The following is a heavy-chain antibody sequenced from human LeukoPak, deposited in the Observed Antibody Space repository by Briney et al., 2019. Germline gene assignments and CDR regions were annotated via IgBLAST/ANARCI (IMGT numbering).Heavy chain of an antibody. CDR3: ARDPSRGSYYRFDP. Sequence: ASVTVSCKASGGTFSSYAISWVRQAPGQGLEWMGGIIPIFGTANYAQKFQGRVTITADESTSTAYMELSSLRSEDTAVYYCARDPSRGSYYRFDPWGQGTLVTVSS. D-gene: IGHD1-26*01. J-gene: IGHJ5*02. CDR2: IIPIFGTA. V-gene: IGHV1-69*13. CDR1: GGTFSSYA.